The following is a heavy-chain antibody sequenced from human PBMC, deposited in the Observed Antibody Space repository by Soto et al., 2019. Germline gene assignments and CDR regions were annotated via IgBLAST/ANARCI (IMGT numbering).Heavy chain of an antibody. V-gene: IGHV3-11*01. D-gene: IGHD3-3*01. Sequence: QVQLVESGGDLVKPGGSLRLSCAASGFSFSDYHMSWIRQAPGKGLEWVAYISTSGNNIYYGDSVKGRFTVSGENAKNSLYLQMNSLRAEDTALYYCARDFWSGPVDYWGQGTLVTVSS. CDR1: GFSFSDYH. J-gene: IGHJ4*02. CDR2: ISTSGNNI. CDR3: ARDFWSGPVDY.